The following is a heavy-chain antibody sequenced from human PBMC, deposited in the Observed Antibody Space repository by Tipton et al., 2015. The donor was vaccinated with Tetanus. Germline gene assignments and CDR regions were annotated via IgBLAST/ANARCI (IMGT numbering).Heavy chain of an antibody. CDR3: ARARGDYIYYGMDV. D-gene: IGHD3-22*01. CDR1: GYTFTGYY. J-gene: IGHJ6*02. CDR2: IDPNSGGT. Sequence: QLVQSGAEVKKPGASVKVSCKASGYTFTGYYIYWVRQAPGQGLEWMGWIDPNSGGTVYAQKFQGRVTMTRDTSISTAYMELRSLRSDDTAVYYCARARGDYIYYGMDVWGPGTTVTVS. V-gene: IGHV1-2*02.